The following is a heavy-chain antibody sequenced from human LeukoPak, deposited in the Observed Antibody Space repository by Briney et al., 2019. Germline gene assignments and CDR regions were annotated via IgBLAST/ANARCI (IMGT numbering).Heavy chain of an antibody. V-gene: IGHV3-30*02. Sequence: GGSLRLSCAASGFTFSSYGMHWVRQAPGKGLEWVAFIRYDGSNKYHADSVKGRFTISRDNSKNTLYLQMNSLRAEDTAVYYCARDLMGIAYRGAFYYWGQGTLVTVSS. CDR1: GFTFSSYG. D-gene: IGHD6-13*01. CDR2: IRYDGSNK. CDR3: ARDLMGIAYRGAFYY. J-gene: IGHJ4*02.